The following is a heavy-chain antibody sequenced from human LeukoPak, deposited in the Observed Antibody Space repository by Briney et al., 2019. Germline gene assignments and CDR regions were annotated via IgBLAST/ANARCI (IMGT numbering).Heavy chain of an antibody. V-gene: IGHV4-59*01. Sequence: SETLSLTCTVSGGSISSYYWTWIRQPPGKALEWIGYIYYSGRTSYNPSLKSRVTMSADTSKNQFSLKLSSVTAADTAVYYCARDGNPWNLDVWGRGTLVTVSS. D-gene: IGHD1-14*01. CDR3: ARDGNPWNLDV. CDR1: GGSISSYY. CDR2: IYYSGRT. J-gene: IGHJ2*01.